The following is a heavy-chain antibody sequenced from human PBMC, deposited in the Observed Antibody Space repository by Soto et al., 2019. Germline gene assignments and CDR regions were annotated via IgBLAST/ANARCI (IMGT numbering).Heavy chain of an antibody. CDR2: IRSKAYGGTT. CDR3: TRFQGARYCSSTSCYQYYYYMDV. V-gene: IGHV3-49*03. CDR1: GFTFGDYA. J-gene: IGHJ6*03. Sequence: GGSLRLSCTASGFTFGDYAMSWFRQAPGKGLEWVGFIRSKAYGGTTEYAASVKGRFTISRDDSKSIAYLQMNSLKTEDTAVYYCTRFQGARYCSSTSCYQYYYYMDVWGKGTTVTVSS. D-gene: IGHD2-2*01.